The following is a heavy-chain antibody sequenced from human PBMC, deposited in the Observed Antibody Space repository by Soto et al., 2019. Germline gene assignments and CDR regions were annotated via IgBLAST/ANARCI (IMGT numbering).Heavy chain of an antibody. Sequence: LRLSCAASGFTFSSYGMHWVRQAPGKGLEWVAVIWYDGSNKYYADSVKGRFTISRDNSKNTLYLQMNSLRAEDTAVYYCARGDGYSYGYYYYWGQGTLVTVSS. V-gene: IGHV3-33*01. D-gene: IGHD5-18*01. CDR3: ARGDGYSYGYYYY. CDR2: IWYDGSNK. CDR1: GFTFSSYG. J-gene: IGHJ4*02.